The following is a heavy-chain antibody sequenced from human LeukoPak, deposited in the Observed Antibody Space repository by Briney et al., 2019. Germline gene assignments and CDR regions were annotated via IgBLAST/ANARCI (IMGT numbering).Heavy chain of an antibody. CDR2: IDKSGSDE. Sequence: GGSLRLSCAASGFTFNGYEMIWVRQAPGKGPEWVAYIDKSGSDEQYADSVRGRFTISRDNAENSLYLQMNSLRAEDTAVYYCVRDGMAGVAGVYRRFDSWGQGTLVTVSS. V-gene: IGHV3-48*03. CDR3: VRDGMAGVAGVYRRFDS. CDR1: GFTFNGYE. D-gene: IGHD2-15*01. J-gene: IGHJ4*02.